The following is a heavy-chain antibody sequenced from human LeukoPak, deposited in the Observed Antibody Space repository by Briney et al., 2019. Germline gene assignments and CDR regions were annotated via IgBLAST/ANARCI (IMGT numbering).Heavy chain of an antibody. V-gene: IGHV4-38-2*01. CDR3: ARCRSPEGRWFDP. D-gene: IGHD6-6*01. CDR2: IYHSGST. CDR1: GYSISSGYY. J-gene: IGHJ5*02. Sequence: SETLSLTCAVSGYSISSGYYWGWIRQPPGKGLEWIGSIYHSGSTYYNPSLKSRVTISVDTSKNQFSLKLSSVTAADTAAYYCARCRSPEGRWFDPWGQGTLVTVSS.